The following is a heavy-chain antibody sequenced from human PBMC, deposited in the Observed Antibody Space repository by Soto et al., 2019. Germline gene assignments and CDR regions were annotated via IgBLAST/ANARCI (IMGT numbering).Heavy chain of an antibody. CDR3: ARYITMIVVVTGVHYYYGMDV. D-gene: IGHD3-22*01. CDR2: IIPIFGTA. V-gene: IGHV1-69*06. Sequence: ASVKVSCKASGGTFSSYAISWVRQAPGQGLEWMGGIIPIFGTANYAQKFQGRVTITADKSTSTAYMELSSLRSEDTAVYYCARYITMIVVVTGVHYYYGMDVWGQGTTVTVSS. CDR1: GGTFSSYA. J-gene: IGHJ6*02.